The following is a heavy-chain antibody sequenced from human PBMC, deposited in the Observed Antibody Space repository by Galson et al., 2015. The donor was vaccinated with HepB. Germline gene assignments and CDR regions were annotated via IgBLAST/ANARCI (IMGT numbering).Heavy chain of an antibody. D-gene: IGHD4-17*01. CDR2: IYWDDDE. J-gene: IGHJ5*02. CDR3: ARTFYGDFANWLDP. V-gene: IGHV2-5*02. CDR1: GFSLRATGVA. Sequence: LTCTFSGFSLRATGVAVGWIRQPPGGALQWLANIYWDDDERFSPSLKSRLTITRDTSKNQVVLTMTNMDPVDTATFYCARTFYGDFANWLDPWGQGTLVTVSS.